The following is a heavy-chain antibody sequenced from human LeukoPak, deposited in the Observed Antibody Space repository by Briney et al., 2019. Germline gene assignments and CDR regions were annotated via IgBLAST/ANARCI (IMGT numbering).Heavy chain of an antibody. CDR3: ARFGVGATHYFDY. CDR1: GYTFTGYY. CDR2: INPNSGGT. D-gene: IGHD1-26*01. Sequence: ASVKVSCKASGYTFTGYYMHWVRQAPGQGLEWMGWINPNSGGTNYAQKFQGRVTMIRDTSISTAYMELSRLRSDDTAVYYCARFGVGATHYFDYWGQGTLVTVSS. V-gene: IGHV1-2*02. J-gene: IGHJ4*02.